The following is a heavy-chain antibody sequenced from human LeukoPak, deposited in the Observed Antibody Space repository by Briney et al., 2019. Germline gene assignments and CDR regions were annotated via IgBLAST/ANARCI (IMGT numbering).Heavy chain of an antibody. Sequence: GGSLRLSCAASGFTFSSYWMSWVRQAPGKGLEWVANIKQDGSEKYYVDSVKGRFTISRDNAKNSLYLQMNSLRAEDTAVYYCARESIVDTIWEDYWGQGTLVTVSS. CDR2: IKQDGSEK. CDR1: GFTFSSYW. V-gene: IGHV3-7*01. D-gene: IGHD5-12*01. CDR3: ARESIVDTIWEDY. J-gene: IGHJ4*02.